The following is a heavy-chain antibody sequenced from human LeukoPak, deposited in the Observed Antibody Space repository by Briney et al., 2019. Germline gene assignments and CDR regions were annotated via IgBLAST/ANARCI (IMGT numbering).Heavy chain of an antibody. D-gene: IGHD3-3*01. CDR1: GYTLTELS. J-gene: IGHJ4*02. Sequence: ASVKVSCKVSGYTLTELSMHWVRQAPGKGLEWMGGFDPEDGETIYAQKFQGRVTMTEDTSTDTAYMELSSLRSEDTAVYYCATGPLSLRFLEWLSNWGQGTLVTVSS. V-gene: IGHV1-24*01. CDR2: FDPEDGET. CDR3: ATGPLSLRFLEWLSN.